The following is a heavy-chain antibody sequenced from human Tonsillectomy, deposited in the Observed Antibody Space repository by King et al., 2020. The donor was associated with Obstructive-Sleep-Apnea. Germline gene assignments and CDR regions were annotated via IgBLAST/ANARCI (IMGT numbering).Heavy chain of an antibody. D-gene: IGHD3-16*01. V-gene: IGHV3-9*01. CDR1: GFTFDDYA. J-gene: IGHJ3*02. Sequence: QLVQSGGGLVQPGRSLRLSCAASGFTFDDYAMHWVRQTPGEGLEWVSGINWNSGNFGYADSVKGRFTISRDNAKNSLYLQMNSLRVEDTALYYCVKDRAGGVPDAFDIWGQGTMVTVSS. CDR3: VKDRAGGVPDAFDI. CDR2: INWNSGNF.